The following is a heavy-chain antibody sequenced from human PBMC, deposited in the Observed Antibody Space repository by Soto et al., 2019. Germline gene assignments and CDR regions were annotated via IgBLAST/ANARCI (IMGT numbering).Heavy chain of an antibody. CDR2: MNPNSGNT. CDR1: GYTFTSYD. V-gene: IGHV1-8*01. Sequence: QVQLVQSGAEVKKPGASVKVSCKASGYTFTSYDINWVRQATGQGLEWMGWMNPNSGNTGYAQKFQGRVTMTRNTSISTAYMELSRLRSEDTAVYYCARGGDYGDPSNQDYYGMDVWGQGTTVTVSS. J-gene: IGHJ6*02. D-gene: IGHD4-17*01. CDR3: ARGGDYGDPSNQDYYGMDV.